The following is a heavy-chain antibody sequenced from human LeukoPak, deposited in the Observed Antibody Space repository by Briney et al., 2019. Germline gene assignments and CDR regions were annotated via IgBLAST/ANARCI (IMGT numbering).Heavy chain of an antibody. CDR3: AKGGGYNWNSLAAFDI. CDR1: GFTFSSYA. V-gene: IGHV3-23*01. D-gene: IGHD1-7*01. J-gene: IGHJ3*02. Sequence: PGGSLRLFCAASGFTFSSYAMSWVRQAPGKGLEWVSAISGSGGSTYYADSVKGRFTISRDNSKNTLYLQMNSLRAEDTAVYYCAKGGGYNWNSLAAFDIWGQGTMVTVSS. CDR2: ISGSGGST.